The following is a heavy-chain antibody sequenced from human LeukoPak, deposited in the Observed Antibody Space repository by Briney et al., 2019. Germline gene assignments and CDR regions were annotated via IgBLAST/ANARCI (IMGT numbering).Heavy chain of an antibody. CDR2: ISSLSTYI. CDR3: ARGANVFWPTYSHFAP. CDR1: GFTFTSYS. V-gene: IGHV3-21*01. Sequence: GGSLRLSCAASGFTFTSYSMNWVRQAPGKGLEWVSSISSLSTYIYYADSVKGRFTISRDNAQNSLFLQMNSLSAEDTAVYYCARGANVFWPTYSHFAPGGRGALVTVSS. D-gene: IGHD3/OR15-3a*01. J-gene: IGHJ5*02.